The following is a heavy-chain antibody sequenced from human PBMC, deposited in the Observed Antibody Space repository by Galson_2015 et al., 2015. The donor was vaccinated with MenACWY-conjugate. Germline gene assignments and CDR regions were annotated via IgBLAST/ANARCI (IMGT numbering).Heavy chain of an antibody. V-gene: IGHV4-59*08. Sequence: SETLSLTCTVSGGSISSYYWSWIRQPPGKGLEWIGYIYYSGSPNYTPSLKSRVTISVDTSKNQFSLKLSSVTAADTAVYYCARHQGLVVVPAAFDYWGQGTLVTVSS. CDR3: ARHQGLVVVPAAFDY. J-gene: IGHJ4*02. CDR1: GGSISSYY. CDR2: IYYSGSP. D-gene: IGHD2-2*01.